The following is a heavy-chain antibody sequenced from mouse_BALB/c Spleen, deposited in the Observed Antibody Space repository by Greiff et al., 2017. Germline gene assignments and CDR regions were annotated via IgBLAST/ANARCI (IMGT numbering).Heavy chain of an antibody. CDR3: ASFYDYDEAWFAY. D-gene: IGHD2-4*01. J-gene: IGHJ3*01. CDR2: IWAGGST. V-gene: IGHV2-9*02. CDR1: GFSLTSYG. Sequence: VQGVESGPGLVAPSQSLSITCTVSGFSLTSYGVHWVRQPPGKGLEWLGVIWAGGSTNYNSALMSRLSISKDNSKSQVFLKMNSLQTDDTAMYYCASFYDYDEAWFAYWGQGTLVTVSA.